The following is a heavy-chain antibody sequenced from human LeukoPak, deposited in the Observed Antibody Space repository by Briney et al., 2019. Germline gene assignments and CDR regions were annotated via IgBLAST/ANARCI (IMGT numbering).Heavy chain of an antibody. Sequence: GGSLRLSCAASGFTFSSYSMSWVRQAPGKGLEWVSSISSSSSYIYYADSVKGRFTISRDNAKNSLYLQMNSLRAEDTAVYYCASAGYSSSWYQVYWGQGTLVTVSS. J-gene: IGHJ4*02. CDR3: ASAGYSSSWYQVY. CDR1: GFTFSSYS. D-gene: IGHD6-13*01. CDR2: ISSSSSYI. V-gene: IGHV3-21*01.